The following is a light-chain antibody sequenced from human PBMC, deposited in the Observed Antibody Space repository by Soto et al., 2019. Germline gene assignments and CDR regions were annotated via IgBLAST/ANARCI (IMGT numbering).Light chain of an antibody. J-gene: IGKJ2*01. Sequence: EIVMTQSPATLSVSPGERATLSCRASQNVDSNLVWYQQIPGQAPRLLIYGASTKATGVPARFSGSGSGTEFTLTISSLQSEDFAVYYCQQYFDWPPRYTFGQGTKLEIK. CDR3: QQYFDWPPRYT. CDR1: QNVDSN. V-gene: IGKV3-15*01. CDR2: GAS.